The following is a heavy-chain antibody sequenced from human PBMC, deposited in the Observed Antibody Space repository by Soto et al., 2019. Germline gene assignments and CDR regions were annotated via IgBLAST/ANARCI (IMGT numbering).Heavy chain of an antibody. CDR2: ISGSGGST. CDR3: AKSPIYDILTGYYKRYFDY. CDR1: GFTFSSYA. V-gene: IGHV3-23*01. Sequence: GGSLRLSCGASGFTFSSYAMSWVRQAPGKGLEWVSAISGSGGSTYYADSVKGRFTISRDNSKNTLYLQMNSLRAEDTAVYYCAKSPIYDILTGYYKRYFDYWGQGTLVTVSS. J-gene: IGHJ4*02. D-gene: IGHD3-9*01.